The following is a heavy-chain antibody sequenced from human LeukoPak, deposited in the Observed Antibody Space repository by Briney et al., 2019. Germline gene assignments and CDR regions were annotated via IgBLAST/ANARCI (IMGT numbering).Heavy chain of an antibody. CDR1: GFTFSSYA. Sequence: PGGSLRLSCAASGFTFSSYAMSWVRQAPGKGLEWVSAISGSGGSTYYADSVKGRFTISRDNSKNTLYLQMNSLRAEDTAVYYCAKRAAGSGKIWLQLGAFDIWGQGTMVTVSS. D-gene: IGHD5-24*01. CDR2: ISGSGGST. J-gene: IGHJ3*02. V-gene: IGHV3-23*01. CDR3: AKRAAGSGKIWLQLGAFDI.